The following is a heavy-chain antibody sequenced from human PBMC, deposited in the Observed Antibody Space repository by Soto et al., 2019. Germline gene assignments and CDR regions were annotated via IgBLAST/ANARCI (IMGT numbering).Heavy chain of an antibody. Sequence: EVQLVESGGGLVQPGGSLRLSCAASGFTVSSYEMDWVRQAPGKGLEWVAYISISGGTIYYGDSVEGRFTISIDNADNSLYLQMNSLRAEDTAVYYCTKEKSVINSGYDAFDIWGRGTVVTGSS. CDR2: ISISGGTI. V-gene: IGHV3-48*03. CDR1: GFTVSSYE. J-gene: IGHJ3*02. D-gene: IGHD5-12*01. CDR3: TKEKSVINSGYDAFDI.